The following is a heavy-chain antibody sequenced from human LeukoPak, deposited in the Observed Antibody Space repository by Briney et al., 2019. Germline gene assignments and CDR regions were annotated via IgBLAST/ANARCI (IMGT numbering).Heavy chain of an antibody. V-gene: IGHV1-69*13. J-gene: IGHJ3*02. Sequence: VASVKVSCKASGGTFSSYAISWVRQAPGQGLEWMGGIIPIFGTANYAQKFQGRVTITADESTSTAYMELSSLRSEDTAVYYCARGYCSSTSCPRPDAFDIWGQGTMVTVSS. CDR2: IIPIFGTA. CDR3: ARGYCSSTSCPRPDAFDI. D-gene: IGHD2-2*01. CDR1: GGTFSSYA.